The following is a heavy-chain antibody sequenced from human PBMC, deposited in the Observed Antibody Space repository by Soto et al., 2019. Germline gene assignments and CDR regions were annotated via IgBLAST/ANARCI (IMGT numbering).Heavy chain of an antibody. V-gene: IGHV3-7*05. CDR3: AGVPSYQLLPNWFDP. J-gene: IGHJ5*02. CDR1: GFTFSSYW. Sequence: GGSLRLSCAASGFTFSSYWMSWVHQAPGKGLEWVANIKQDGSEKYYVDSVKGRFTISRDNAKNSLYLQMNSLRAEDTAVYYCAGVPSYQLLPNWFDPWGQGTLVTVSS. CDR2: IKQDGSEK. D-gene: IGHD2-2*01.